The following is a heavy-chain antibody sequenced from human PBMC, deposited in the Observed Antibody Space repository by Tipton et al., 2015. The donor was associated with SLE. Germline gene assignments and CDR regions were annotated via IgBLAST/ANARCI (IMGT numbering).Heavy chain of an antibody. J-gene: IGHJ4*02. V-gene: IGHV4-4*02. D-gene: IGHD1-7*01. Sequence: PGLVKPSGTLSLTCAVSGGSISSSNWWSWVRQPPGKGLEWIGEIYHSGSTNYNPSLKSRVTISVDKSKNHFSLNLNSVTAADTAVYYCARSITGTTAFFDSWGQGTLVTVSS. CDR3: ARSITGTTAFFDS. CDR1: GGSISSSNW. CDR2: IYHSGST.